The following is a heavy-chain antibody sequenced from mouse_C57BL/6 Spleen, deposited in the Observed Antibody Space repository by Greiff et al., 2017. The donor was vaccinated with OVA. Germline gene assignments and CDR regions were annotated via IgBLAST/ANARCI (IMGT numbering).Heavy chain of an antibody. V-gene: IGHV5-9-1*02. CDR3: TRAAQALFAY. CDR2: ISSGGDYI. Sequence: EVMLVESGEGLVKPGGSLKLSCAASGFTFSSYAMSWVRQTPEKRLEWVAYISSGGDYIYYADTVKGRFTISRDNARNTLYLQMSSLKSEDTAMYYCTRAAQALFAYWGQGTLVTVSA. D-gene: IGHD3-2*02. J-gene: IGHJ3*01. CDR1: GFTFSSYA.